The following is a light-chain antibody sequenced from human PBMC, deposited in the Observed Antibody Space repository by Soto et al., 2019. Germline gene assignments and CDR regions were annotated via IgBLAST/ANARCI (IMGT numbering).Light chain of an antibody. J-gene: IGLJ2*01. V-gene: IGLV2-18*02. Sequence: QSVLTQPPSVSGSPGQSVTISCTGTTSDLGSYNHVSWYRQSPGSAPKLMIYDVSNRPSRVPDRCFGSKSGNTASLIISGLQADDEADYYCSSYTGSSPLVIFGGGTQLTVL. CDR1: TSDLGSYNH. CDR3: SSYTGSSPLVI. CDR2: DVS.